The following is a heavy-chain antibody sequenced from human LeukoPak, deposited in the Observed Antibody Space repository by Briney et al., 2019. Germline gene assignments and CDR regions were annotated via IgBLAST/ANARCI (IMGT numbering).Heavy chain of an antibody. V-gene: IGHV1-2*02. CDR2: INPNSGVT. D-gene: IGHD6-19*01. CDR3: ARGQQWLEAFDY. CDR1: GYTFTGYY. Sequence: PVASVKVSCKASGYTFTGYYIHWVRQAPGQGLEWMGWINPNSGVTHYPQKFQGRVTMTRDTSIRTAYMEVSSLRSDDTAVYYCARGQQWLEAFDYWGLGTLVTVSS. J-gene: IGHJ4*02.